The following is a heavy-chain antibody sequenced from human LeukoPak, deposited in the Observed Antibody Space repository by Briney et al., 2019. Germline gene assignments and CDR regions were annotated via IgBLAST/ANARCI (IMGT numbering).Heavy chain of an antibody. J-gene: IGHJ4*02. CDR3: ARESGSRNFDY. CDR2: INPSGGST. CDR1: GYTFTSYY. Sequence: ASVKVSCKASGYTFTSYYMHWVRQAPGQGLEWMGIINPSGGSTSYAQKFQGRVTMTRDTSTSTVYMELSSLRSEDTAVSYCARESGSRNFDYWGQGTLVTVSS. D-gene: IGHD1-26*01. V-gene: IGHV1-46*03.